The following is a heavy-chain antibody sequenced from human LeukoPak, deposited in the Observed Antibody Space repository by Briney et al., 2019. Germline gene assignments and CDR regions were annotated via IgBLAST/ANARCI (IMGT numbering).Heavy chain of an antibody. CDR2: ITPFLGIA. Sequence: GASVKVSCKASGDTFSSYAINWVRQAPGQGPEWMGRITPFLGIANYPQKFQGRVTITADESTTTVYMELSSLRSEDTAVYYCAREACRAVGLMWPRLGGQDCRYDHWGQGTLVTVSS. CDR3: AREACRAVGLMWPRLGGQDCRYDH. V-gene: IGHV1-69*04. D-gene: IGHD3-16*01. CDR1: GDTFSSYA. J-gene: IGHJ4*02.